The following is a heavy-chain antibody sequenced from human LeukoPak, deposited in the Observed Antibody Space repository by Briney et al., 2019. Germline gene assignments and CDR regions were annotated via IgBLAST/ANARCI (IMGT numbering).Heavy chain of an antibody. J-gene: IGHJ6*03. D-gene: IGHD6-13*01. CDR1: GDSINNYY. Sequence: SETLSLTCTVSGDSINNYYWNWIRQPAGKGLEWIGHIYTSGSANYNPSLKSRLTMSVDTSKNQFSLKLSSVTAADTAMYFCARGRVSSSSWSSTYYYYFYMDVWGKGTTVTVSS. CDR2: IYTSGSA. CDR3: ARGRVSSSSWSSTYYYYFYMDV. V-gene: IGHV4-4*07.